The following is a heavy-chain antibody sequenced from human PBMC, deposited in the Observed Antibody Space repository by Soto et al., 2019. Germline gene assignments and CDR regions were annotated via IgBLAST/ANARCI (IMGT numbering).Heavy chain of an antibody. D-gene: IGHD3-3*01. V-gene: IGHV4-59*01. J-gene: IGHJ5*02. Sequence: NPSETLSLTCTVSGGSITGYYWNWIRQSPGKGLEWIGYISDSVGTTYNPSLKSRVTISVDTSKNQFSLRLSSVTAADTAVYYCARGYYDFWSGPRWFDPWGQGTLVTVSS. CDR3: ARGYYDFWSGPRWFDP. CDR2: ISDSVGT. CDR1: GGSITGYY.